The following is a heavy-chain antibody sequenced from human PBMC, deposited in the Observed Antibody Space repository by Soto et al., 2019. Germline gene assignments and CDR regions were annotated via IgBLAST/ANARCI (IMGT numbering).Heavy chain of an antibody. J-gene: IGHJ5*02. D-gene: IGHD1-1*01. CDR3: AREWNPLNWFDP. CDR1: GFTFSSYS. Sequence: EVQLVESGGGLVQPGGSLRLSCAASGFTFSSYSMNWVRQAPGKGLEWVSYISSSSSTIYYADSVKGRFTISRDNAKNSMYPQMNSLRDEDTAVYYCAREWNPLNWFDPWGQGTLVTVSS. V-gene: IGHV3-48*02. CDR2: ISSSSSTI.